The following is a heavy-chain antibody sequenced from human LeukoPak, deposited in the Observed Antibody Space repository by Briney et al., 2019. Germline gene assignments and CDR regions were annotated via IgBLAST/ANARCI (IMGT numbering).Heavy chain of an antibody. CDR3: ARASGGSSWDWLFNYYCMDV. Sequence: ASVKVSCKASGYTFTSYGISWVRRAPGQGLEWMGWISAYNGNTNYAQKLQGRVTMTTDTSTSTAYMELRSLRSDDTAVYYCARASGGSSWDWLFNYYCMDVWGKGTTVTISS. J-gene: IGHJ6*04. CDR2: ISAYNGNT. V-gene: IGHV1-18*01. D-gene: IGHD6-13*01. CDR1: GYTFTSYG.